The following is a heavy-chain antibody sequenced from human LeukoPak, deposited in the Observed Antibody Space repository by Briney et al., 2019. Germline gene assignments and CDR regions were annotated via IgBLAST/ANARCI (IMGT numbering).Heavy chain of an antibody. CDR2: ISGSGGST. Sequence: PGGSLRLSCAASGFTFSNYWMSWVRQAPGKGLEWVSAISGSGGSTFYADSVKGRFTISRDNSKNTLYLQMNSLRAEDTAVYYCAKDDQYYDILTGFDYWGQGTLVTVSS. J-gene: IGHJ4*02. CDR1: GFTFSNYW. V-gene: IGHV3-23*01. CDR3: AKDDQYYDILTGFDY. D-gene: IGHD3-9*01.